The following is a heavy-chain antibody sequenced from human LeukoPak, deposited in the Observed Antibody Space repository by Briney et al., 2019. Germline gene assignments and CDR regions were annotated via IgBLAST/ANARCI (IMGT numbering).Heavy chain of an antibody. J-gene: IGHJ5*02. D-gene: IGHD2-15*01. CDR1: GGSISSYY. Sequence: SETLSLTCTVSGGSISSYYWSWIRQPPGKGLEWIRDIYYSGSSTYNPSLKSRVTISVDTSKNQFSLKLSSVTAADTAVYYCARGYCTGGNCYSGFDPWGQGTLVTVSS. CDR3: ARGYCTGGNCYSGFDP. CDR2: IYYSGSS. V-gene: IGHV4-59*01.